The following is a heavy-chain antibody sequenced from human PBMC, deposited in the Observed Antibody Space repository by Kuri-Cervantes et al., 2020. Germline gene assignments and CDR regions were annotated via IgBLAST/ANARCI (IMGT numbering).Heavy chain of an antibody. CDR2: INHSRST. Sequence: SETLSLTCAVYGGSFSGYYWSWIRQPPGKGLEWIGEINHSRSTNYNPSLKSRVTISVDTSKNQFSLKLSSVTAADTAVYYCARGDYYDSSGYGFYFDYWGQGTLVTVSS. D-gene: IGHD3-22*01. V-gene: IGHV4-34*01. CDR3: ARGDYYDSSGYGFYFDY. CDR1: GGSFSGYY. J-gene: IGHJ4*02.